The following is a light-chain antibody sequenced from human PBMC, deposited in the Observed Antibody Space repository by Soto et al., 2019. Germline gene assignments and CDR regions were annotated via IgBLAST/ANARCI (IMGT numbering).Light chain of an antibody. CDR1: QGISTY. CDR2: AAS. Sequence: DIQMTQSPSSLSASLGDRVTITCRASQGISTYLNWYHQKPGKAPKLLISAASSLQSGVPSRFSGSGSETDFTLTISSLQPEDCATYSCQQSYSTTWTFGQGTKVEIK. J-gene: IGKJ1*01. V-gene: IGKV1-39*01. CDR3: QQSYSTTWT.